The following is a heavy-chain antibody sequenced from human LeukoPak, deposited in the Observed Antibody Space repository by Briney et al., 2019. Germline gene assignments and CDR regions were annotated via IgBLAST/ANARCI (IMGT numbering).Heavy chain of an antibody. CDR1: GFTFSSYG. J-gene: IGHJ5*02. CDR2: IWYDGSNK. D-gene: IGHD6-19*01. V-gene: IGHV3-33*01. CDR3: ARAGIAVAGLFRFDP. Sequence: TGGSLRLSCAASGFTFSSYGMHWVRQAPGKGLEWVAVIWYDGSNKYYADSVKGRFTISRDNSKNTLYLQMNSLRAEDTAVYYCARAGIAVAGLFRFDPWGQGTLVTVSS.